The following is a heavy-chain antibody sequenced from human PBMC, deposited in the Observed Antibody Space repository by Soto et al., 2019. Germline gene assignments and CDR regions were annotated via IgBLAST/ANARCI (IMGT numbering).Heavy chain of an antibody. CDR2: IVVGSGNT. D-gene: IGHD2-2*01. CDR1: GFTFTSSA. V-gene: IGHV1-58*01. Sequence: SVKVSCKASGFTFTSSAVQWVRQARGQRLEWIGWIVVGSGNTNYAQKFQERVTITRDMSTSTAYMELSSLRSEDTAVYYCAAGGGIVVVPYERDHGMDVWGQGTTVTVSS. J-gene: IGHJ6*02. CDR3: AAGGGIVVVPYERDHGMDV.